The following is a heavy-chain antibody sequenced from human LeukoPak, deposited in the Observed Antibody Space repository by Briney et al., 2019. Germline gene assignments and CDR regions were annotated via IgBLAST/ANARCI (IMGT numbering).Heavy chain of an antibody. CDR2: IIPIFGTA. Sequence: SVKVSCKASGGTFSSYAISWVRQAPGQGLEWMGRIIPIFGTANYAQKFQGRDTITTDESTSTAYMELSSLRSEDTAVYYCARSWSVAGTNWFDPWGQGTLVTVSS. V-gene: IGHV1-69*05. CDR3: ARSWSVAGTNWFDP. D-gene: IGHD6-19*01. CDR1: GGTFSSYA. J-gene: IGHJ5*02.